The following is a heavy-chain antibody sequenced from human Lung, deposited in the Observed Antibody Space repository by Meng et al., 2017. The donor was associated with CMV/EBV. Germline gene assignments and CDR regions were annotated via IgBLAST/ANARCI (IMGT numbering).Heavy chain of an antibody. J-gene: IGHJ4*02. CDR3: ARAAYTSFVDV. V-gene: IGHV1-2*02. CDR2: ISPNSGDT. CDR1: GHSFSGYY. Sequence: ASVXVSCKASGHSFSGYYTHWLRQAPGQGPEWMGWISPNSGDTNYAQKFQGRVTMTRDTSTITVYMELTRLTSDDTAVYYCARAAYTSFVDVWGQGTRVTVSS. D-gene: IGHD2-2*01.